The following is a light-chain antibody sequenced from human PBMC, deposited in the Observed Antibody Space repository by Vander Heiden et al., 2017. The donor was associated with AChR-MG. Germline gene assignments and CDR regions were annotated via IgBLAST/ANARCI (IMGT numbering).Light chain of an antibody. CDR1: QSISSY. CDR3: QQSHSTPLT. J-gene: IGKJ2*01. CDR2: AAS. V-gene: IGKV1-39*01. Sequence: DIQMTQSPSSLSASEGDRVTITCRASQSISSYLNWYQEKPGKAPKLLIYAASNLQSGVPSRFSGSGSGTDFTLTISGLQLEDFATYYCQQSHSTPLTFGQGTKLEIQ.